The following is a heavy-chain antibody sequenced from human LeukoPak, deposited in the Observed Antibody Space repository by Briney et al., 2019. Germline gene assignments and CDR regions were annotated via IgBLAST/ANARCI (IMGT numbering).Heavy chain of an antibody. Sequence: GGSLRLSCAASEFTFSSYAMVWVRQAPEKGLEWVANIKQDGSEKNYVDSVKGRFTISRDNAKNSLYLQMNSLRAEDTAVYYCARDYYDSSVSPFDYWGQGTLVTVSS. J-gene: IGHJ4*02. CDR1: EFTFSSYA. V-gene: IGHV3-7*01. D-gene: IGHD3-22*01. CDR2: IKQDGSEK. CDR3: ARDYYDSSVSPFDY.